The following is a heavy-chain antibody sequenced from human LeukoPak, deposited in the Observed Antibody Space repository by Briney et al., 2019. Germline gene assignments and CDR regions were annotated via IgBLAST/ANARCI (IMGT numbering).Heavy chain of an antibody. CDR2: VSTTGDIR. CDR1: GFTFSGYE. J-gene: IGHJ2*01. D-gene: IGHD6-6*01. Sequence: GGSLRLSCAGSGFTFSGYEMNWVRQAPGKGLEWLSYVSTTGDIRHYADAVTGRFTISRDNAENALHLQMNSLRVEDTAIYYCARYSRWGTGNWYFDLWGRGTLVTVSS. V-gene: IGHV3-48*03. CDR3: ARYSRWGTGNWYFDL.